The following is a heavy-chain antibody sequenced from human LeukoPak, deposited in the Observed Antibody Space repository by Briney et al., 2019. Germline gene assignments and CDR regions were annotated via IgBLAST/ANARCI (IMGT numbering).Heavy chain of an antibody. D-gene: IGHD2-2*01. CDR1: GYTFTGYY. CDR2: INPNSGGT. J-gene: IGHJ4*02. CDR3: ARVPLSIVVVPAAMGLDY. Sequence: ASVKASCKASGYTFTGYYMQWVRQAPGQGLEWMGWINPNSGGTNYAQKFQGRVTMTRDTSISTAYMELSRLRSDDTAVYYCARVPLSIVVVPAAMGLDYWGQGTLVTVSS. V-gene: IGHV1-2*02.